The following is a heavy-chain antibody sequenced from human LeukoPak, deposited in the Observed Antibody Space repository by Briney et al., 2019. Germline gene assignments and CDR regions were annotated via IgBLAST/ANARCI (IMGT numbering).Heavy chain of an antibody. J-gene: IGHJ6*02. CDR1: GFTFSSYA. D-gene: IGHD6-13*01. CDR2: ISYDGSNK. Sequence: GGSLRLSCAASGFTFSSYAMHWVRQAPGKGLEWVAVISYDGSNKYYADSVKGRFTISRDNSKNTLYLQMNSPRAEDTAVYYCARTRSGIVVEEQLVLDYYYYYGMDVWGQGTTVTVSS. V-gene: IGHV3-30-3*01. CDR3: ARTRSGIVVEEQLVLDYYYYYGMDV.